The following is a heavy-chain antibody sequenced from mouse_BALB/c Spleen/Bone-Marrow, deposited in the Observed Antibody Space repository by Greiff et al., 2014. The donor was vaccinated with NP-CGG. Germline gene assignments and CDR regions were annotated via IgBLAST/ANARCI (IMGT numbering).Heavy chain of an antibody. Sequence: HLVESGPEVVKPGASVKVSCKASGYSFTDYNIYWVKQGHGKSLEWIGYIGPYNGGSSYNQKFKGKATLTVDKSSTTAFMHLNSLTSEDSAVYYCVGSGGSRLNDAMDYWGQGTSVTVSA. V-gene: IGHV1S135*01. J-gene: IGHJ4*01. CDR3: VGSGGSRLNDAMDY. CDR2: IGPYNGGS. D-gene: IGHD1-1*02. CDR1: GYSFTDYN.